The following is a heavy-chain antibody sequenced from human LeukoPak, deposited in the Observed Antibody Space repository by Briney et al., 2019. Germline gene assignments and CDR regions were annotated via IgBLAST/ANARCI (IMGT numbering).Heavy chain of an antibody. D-gene: IGHD3-16*01. V-gene: IGHV4-59*01. CDR3: ASLKRLGELPLDY. CDR2: IHYSGST. Sequence: SETLSLTCTVSGGSISSYYWSWIRQPPAKGLEWIGYIHYSGSTNYNPSLKSRVTISVDTSKNQFSLKLSSVTAADTAVYYCASLKRLGELPLDYWGQGTLVTVSS. CDR1: GGSISSYY. J-gene: IGHJ4*02.